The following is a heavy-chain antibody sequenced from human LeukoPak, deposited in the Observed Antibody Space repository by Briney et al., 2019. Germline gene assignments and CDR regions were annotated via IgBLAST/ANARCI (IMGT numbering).Heavy chain of an antibody. CDR2: NSSSSSYI. CDR3: ARERPLPRIAAADTCYFDY. Sequence: TGGSLRPSCASSGFTSSSYSMNWGRQAPGKGLEWVASNSSSSSYIYYAHAVKGRSTSSRDNPKNSLYLQMISLGAEDTAVYYCARERPLPRIAAADTCYFDYWGRGTLVTVSS. CDR1: GFTSSSYS. J-gene: IGHJ4*02. D-gene: IGHD6-13*01. V-gene: IGHV3-21*01.